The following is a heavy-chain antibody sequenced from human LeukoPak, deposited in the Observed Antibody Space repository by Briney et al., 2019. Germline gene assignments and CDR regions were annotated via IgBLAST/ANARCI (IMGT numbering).Heavy chain of an antibody. V-gene: IGHV5-51*01. CDR2: IYPGDSDT. CDR3: ARATTSLDFDY. CDR1: GYSFTSYW. D-gene: IGHD5-12*01. Sequence: GESLKISCEGSGYSFTSYWIAWVRQMPGKGLEWMGIIYPGDSDTRYSSSFQGQVTISADKSISTAYLQWSSLKASDTAMYYCARATTSLDFDYWGQGTLVTVSS. J-gene: IGHJ4*02.